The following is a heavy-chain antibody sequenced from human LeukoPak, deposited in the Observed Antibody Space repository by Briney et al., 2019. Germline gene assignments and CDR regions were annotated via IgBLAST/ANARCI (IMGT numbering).Heavy chain of an antibody. CDR1: GFTFDGYA. CDR3: AKSGCSSTSCYYYYYYMDV. V-gene: IGHV3-43D*03. Sequence: GGSLRLSCAASGFTFDGYAMHWVRQAPGKGLEWVSLISWDGGSTYYADSVKGRFTISRDNSKNSLYLQMNSLRAEDTALYYCAKSGCSSTSCYYYYYYMDVWGKGTTVTVSS. CDR2: ISWDGGST. J-gene: IGHJ6*03. D-gene: IGHD2-2*01.